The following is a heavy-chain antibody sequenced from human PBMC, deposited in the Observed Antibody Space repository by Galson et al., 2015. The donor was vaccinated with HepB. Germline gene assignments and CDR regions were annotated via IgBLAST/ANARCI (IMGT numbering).Heavy chain of an antibody. CDR3: ARENEYGSGSLGAPWDAFDI. D-gene: IGHD3-10*01. V-gene: IGHV3-30-3*01. CDR1: GFTFSSYA. CDR2: ISYDGSNK. J-gene: IGHJ3*02. Sequence: SLRLSCAASGFTFSSYAMHWVRQAPGKGLEWVAVISYDGSNKYYADSVKGRFTISRDNSKNTLYLQMNSLRAEDTAVYYCARENEYGSGSLGAPWDAFDIWGQGTMVTVSS.